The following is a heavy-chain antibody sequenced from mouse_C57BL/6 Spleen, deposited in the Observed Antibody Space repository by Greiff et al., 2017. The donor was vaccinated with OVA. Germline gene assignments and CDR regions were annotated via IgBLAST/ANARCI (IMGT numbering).Heavy chain of an antibody. CDR1: GFTFSSYA. V-gene: IGHV5-4*01. CDR3: AREGYLDY. CDR2: ISDGGSYT. Sequence: EVQVVESGGGLVKPGGSLKLSCAASGFTFSSYAMSWVRQTPEKRLAWVATISDGGSYTYYPDNVKGRFTISRDNAKNNLYLQMSHLKSEDTAMYYCAREGYLDYWGQGTTLTGSS. J-gene: IGHJ2*01.